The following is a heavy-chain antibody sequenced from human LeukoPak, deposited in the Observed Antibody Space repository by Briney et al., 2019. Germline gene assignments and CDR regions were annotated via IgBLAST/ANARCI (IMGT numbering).Heavy chain of an antibody. CDR1: GGTFSSYT. D-gene: IGHD3-22*01. CDR3: ARGVDSSGYYYHF. Sequence: SVKVSCKASGGTFSSYTITWVRQAPGQGLEWMGRIIPILGIANYAQKFQGRVTITADKSTSTAYMELSSLRSEDTAVYYCARGVDSSGYYYHFWGQGTLVTVSS. CDR2: IIPILGIA. V-gene: IGHV1-69*02. J-gene: IGHJ4*02.